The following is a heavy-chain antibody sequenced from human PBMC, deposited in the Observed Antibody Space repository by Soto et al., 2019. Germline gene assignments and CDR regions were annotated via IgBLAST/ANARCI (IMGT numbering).Heavy chain of an antibody. D-gene: IGHD3-10*01. V-gene: IGHV3-66*01. CDR2: IYSGGST. J-gene: IGHJ3*02. Sequence: EVQLVESGGGLVQPGGSLRLSCAASGFTVSSNYMSWVRQAPGKGLEWVSVIYSGGSTYYADSVKGRFTISRDNSKNTRYLQMNSLRAEDTAVYYCARVLLWFGESPDAFDIWGQGTMVTVSS. CDR1: GFTVSSNY. CDR3: ARVLLWFGESPDAFDI.